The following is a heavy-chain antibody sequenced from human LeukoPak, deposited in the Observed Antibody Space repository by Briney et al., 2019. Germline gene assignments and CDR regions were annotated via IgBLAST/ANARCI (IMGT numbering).Heavy chain of an antibody. CDR1: GSTFSSYW. Sequence: GGSLRLSCAASGSTFSSYWMNWVRQAPGKGLVWVSRIASDGNNRDYADSVKGRFTISRDNAKNTLYLQMNSLRVEDTAVYYCARGRPHGNDYWGQGTLVTVSS. D-gene: IGHD4-23*01. V-gene: IGHV3-74*01. CDR2: IASDGNNR. CDR3: ARGRPHGNDY. J-gene: IGHJ4*02.